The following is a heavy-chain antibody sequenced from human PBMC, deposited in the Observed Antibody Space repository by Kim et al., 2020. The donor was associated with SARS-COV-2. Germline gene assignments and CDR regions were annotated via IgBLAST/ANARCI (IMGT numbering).Heavy chain of an antibody. CDR3: ARHRGLRWRGGLYYFDY. CDR1: GGSISSSSYY. V-gene: IGHV4-39*01. J-gene: IGHJ4*02. CDR2: IDYSGST. D-gene: IGHD4-17*01. Sequence: SETLSLTCTVSGGSISSSSYYWGWIRQPPGKGLEWIGSIDYSGSTYYNPSLKSRVTISVDTSKNQSSLKLSSVTAADTAVYYCARHRGLRWRGGLYYFDYWGQGTLVTVSS.